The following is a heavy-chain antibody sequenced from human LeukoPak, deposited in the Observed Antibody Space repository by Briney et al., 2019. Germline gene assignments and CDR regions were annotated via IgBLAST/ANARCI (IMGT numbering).Heavy chain of an antibody. CDR3: ARLKPPRYYFDY. Sequence: SETLSLTCTVSGGSISSYYWSWIRQPPGKGLEWIGYIYYSGSTSYNPSLQSRVTMSVDTSKSQFSLTLSSLTAADTAEYYCARLKPPRYYFDYWGQGIQVIVSS. D-gene: IGHD1-14*01. V-gene: IGHV4-59*12. J-gene: IGHJ4*02. CDR1: GGSISSYY. CDR2: IYYSGST.